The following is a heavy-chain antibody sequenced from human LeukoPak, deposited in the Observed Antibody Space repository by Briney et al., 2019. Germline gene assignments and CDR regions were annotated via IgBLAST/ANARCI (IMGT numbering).Heavy chain of an antibody. CDR2: MNPNSGNT. CDR1: GYTFTGYY. J-gene: IGHJ6*03. CDR3: ARGLLGFGELYYMDV. D-gene: IGHD3-10*01. Sequence: ASVKVSCKASGYTFTGYYMHWVRQATGQGLEWMGWMNPNSGNTGYAQKFQGRVTMTRNTSISTAYMELSSLRSEDTAVYYCARGLLGFGELYYMDVWGKGTTVTISS. V-gene: IGHV1-8*02.